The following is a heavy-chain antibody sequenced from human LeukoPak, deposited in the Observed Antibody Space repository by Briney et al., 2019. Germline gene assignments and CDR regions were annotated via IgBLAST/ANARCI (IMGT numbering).Heavy chain of an antibody. V-gene: IGHV5-51*01. CDR3: ARRVGYSYGLNWFDP. D-gene: IGHD5-18*01. Sequence: GESLKISCKGSGYSFTSYWIGWVRQVPGKGLEWMGIIYPGDSDTRYSPSFQGQVTISADKSISTAYLQWSSLKASDTAMYYCARRVGYSYGLNWFDPWGQGTLVTVS. CDR1: GYSFTSYW. J-gene: IGHJ5*02. CDR2: IYPGDSDT.